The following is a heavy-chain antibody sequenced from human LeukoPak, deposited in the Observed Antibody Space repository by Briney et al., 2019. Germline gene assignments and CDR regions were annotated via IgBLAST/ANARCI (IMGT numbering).Heavy chain of an antibody. V-gene: IGHV4-59*01. CDR3: ARAKAVAGTFTHDY. CDR2: IYYSGST. J-gene: IGHJ4*02. D-gene: IGHD6-19*01. CDR1: GGSISSYY. Sequence: PSETLSLTCTVSGGSISSYYWSWIRQPPGKGLEWIGYIYYSGSTNYNPSFKSRVTISVDTSKNQFSLKLSSVTAADTAVYYCARAKAVAGTFTHDYWGQGTLVTVSS.